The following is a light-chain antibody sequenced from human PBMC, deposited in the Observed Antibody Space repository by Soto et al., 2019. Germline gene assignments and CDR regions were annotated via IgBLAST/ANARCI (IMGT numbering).Light chain of an antibody. CDR2: DAS. CDR1: QSISSW. V-gene: IGKV1-5*01. Sequence: DIQMTQSPSTLSASVGDRVTITCRASQSISSWLAWYQQKPGKAPKLLIYDASSLESGVPSRFSGSGSGTEFTLTISSLQPDDFATYYCQQYVTFPRTFGQGTKVDTK. CDR3: QQYVTFPRT. J-gene: IGKJ1*01.